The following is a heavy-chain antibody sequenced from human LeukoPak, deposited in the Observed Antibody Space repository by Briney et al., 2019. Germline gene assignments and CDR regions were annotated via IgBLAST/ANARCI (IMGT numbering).Heavy chain of an antibody. Sequence: GGSLRLSCAASGFNVTTNNMSWVRQAPGKGLEWVSVIYSGGTTYYADSVKGRFTISRDISKNTLSLQMNSLRAEDTAVYYCARGRRDGYNLGYWGQGTLVAVSS. J-gene: IGHJ4*02. CDR1: GFNVTTNN. D-gene: IGHD5-24*01. CDR2: IYSGGTT. CDR3: ARGRRDGYNLGY. V-gene: IGHV3-53*01.